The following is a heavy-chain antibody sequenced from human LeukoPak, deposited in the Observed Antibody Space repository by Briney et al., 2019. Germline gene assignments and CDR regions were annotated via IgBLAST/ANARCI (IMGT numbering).Heavy chain of an antibody. Sequence: GGSLRLSCAASGLTFSTYAMSWVRQAPGKGLEWVSSISGSGGSTYYADSVKGRFTISRDNSKNTLYLQMNSLRAEDTAVYYCAKTKGRLGYMDVWGKGTTVTVSS. V-gene: IGHV3-23*01. CDR3: AKTKGRLGYMDV. CDR1: GLTFSTYA. D-gene: IGHD6-25*01. CDR2: ISGSGGST. J-gene: IGHJ6*03.